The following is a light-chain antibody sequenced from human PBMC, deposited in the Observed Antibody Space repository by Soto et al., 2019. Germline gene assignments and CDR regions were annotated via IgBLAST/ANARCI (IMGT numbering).Light chain of an antibody. CDR3: QQSYSTPMYT. V-gene: IGKV1-39*01. CDR2: TTS. Sequence: DIQMTQSPSSLSASVGDRVTITCRASQSISTYLNWYQQKPGKAPNLLIYTTSSLQSGVPSRFSGSGSGTDFTLTISSPQPEDFATYYCQQSYSTPMYTFGQGTKLEI. CDR1: QSISTY. J-gene: IGKJ2*01.